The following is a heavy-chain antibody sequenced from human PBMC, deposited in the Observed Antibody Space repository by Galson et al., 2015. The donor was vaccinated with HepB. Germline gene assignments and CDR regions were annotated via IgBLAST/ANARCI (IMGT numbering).Heavy chain of an antibody. J-gene: IGHJ5*02. CDR3: ARDSLMYYDFWSGYSNWFDP. Sequence: SLRLSCAASGFTFSSYGMHWVRQAPGKGLEWVAVIWYDGSNKYYADSVKGRFTISRDNSKNTLYLQMNSLRAEDTAVYYCARDSLMYYDFWSGYSNWFDPWGQGTLVTVSS. D-gene: IGHD3-3*01. CDR1: GFTFSSYG. CDR2: IWYDGSNK. V-gene: IGHV3-33*01.